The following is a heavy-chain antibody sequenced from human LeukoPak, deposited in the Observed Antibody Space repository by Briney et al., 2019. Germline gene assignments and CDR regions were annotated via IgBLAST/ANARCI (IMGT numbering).Heavy chain of an antibody. CDR3: ARGRYDYVWGSYRTGYFDY. D-gene: IGHD3-16*02. J-gene: IGHJ4*02. CDR1: GGSISSSSYY. V-gene: IGHV4-39*01. Sequence: PSETLSLTCTVSGGSISSSSYYWGWIRQPPGKGLEWIGSIYYSGSTYYNPSLKSRVTISVDTSKNQFSLKLSSVTAADTAVYYCARGRYDYVWGSYRTGYFDYWGQGTLVTVSS. CDR2: IYYSGST.